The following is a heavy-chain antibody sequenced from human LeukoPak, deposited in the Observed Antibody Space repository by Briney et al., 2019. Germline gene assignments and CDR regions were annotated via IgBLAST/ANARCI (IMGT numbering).Heavy chain of an antibody. CDR2: INPNSGGT. V-gene: IGHV1-2*06. CDR3: ARGGLQTWYYYMDV. Sequence: GASVKVSCKASGYIFTGYYMHWVRQAPGQGLEWMGRINPNSGGTNYAQKFQGRVTMTRDTSISTSYLVLSSLRSDDTAVYYCARGGLQTWYYYMDVWGKGTTVTVSS. CDR1: GYIFTGYY. J-gene: IGHJ6*03.